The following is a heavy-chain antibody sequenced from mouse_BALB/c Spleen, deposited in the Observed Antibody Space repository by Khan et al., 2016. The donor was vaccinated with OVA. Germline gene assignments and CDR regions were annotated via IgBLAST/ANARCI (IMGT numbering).Heavy chain of an antibody. J-gene: IGHJ3*01. V-gene: IGHV5-6*01. CDR3: ARLAYYYNSEGFAY. CDR1: GFTFSTYG. Sequence: EVELVESGGDLVKTGGSLKLSCAASGFTFSTYGMPWVRQTPDKRLEWVATISSGGHYTYYIASVSGRFTISRDNAKNILYLQMASQRSKDTSMYYCARLAYYYNSEGFAYWGQGTLVTVSA. CDR2: ISSGGHYT. D-gene: IGHD1-1*02.